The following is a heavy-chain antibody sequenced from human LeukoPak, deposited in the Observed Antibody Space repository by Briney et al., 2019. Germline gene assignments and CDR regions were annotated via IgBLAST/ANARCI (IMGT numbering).Heavy chain of an antibody. CDR2: IRYDGSNK. J-gene: IGHJ5*02. D-gene: IGHD3-10*01. CDR3: AEDFFGSGSYSLDP. Sequence: GGSLRLPCAAPGFTFSIYGMHWVRQAPGKGLEGGAFIRYDGSNKYYADFVKGRCTIPRDNSKNALYLQLNSLGCGHWAVYYCAEDFFGSGSYSLDPWGQGTMVTVSS. CDR1: GFTFSIYG. V-gene: IGHV3-30*02.